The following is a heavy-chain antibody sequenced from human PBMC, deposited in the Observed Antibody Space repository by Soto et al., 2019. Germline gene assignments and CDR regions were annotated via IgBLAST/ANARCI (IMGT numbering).Heavy chain of an antibody. Sequence: QVQLQQWGAGLLKPSETLSLTCAVYGGSFSGYYRTWIRQPPGTGLEWIGEINHSGSTNYNPSLNSRVTISVNTSKNHFSLKLPYVSAADTAGYYCARDKITGLFDYWGQGTLVTVSS. CDR2: INHSGST. D-gene: IGHD2-8*02. CDR1: GGSFSGYY. V-gene: IGHV4-34*01. J-gene: IGHJ4*02. CDR3: ARDKITGLFDY.